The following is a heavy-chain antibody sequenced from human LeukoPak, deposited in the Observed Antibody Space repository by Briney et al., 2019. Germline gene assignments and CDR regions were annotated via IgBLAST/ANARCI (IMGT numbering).Heavy chain of an antibody. Sequence: SETLSLTCTVSGGSISTYYWSWIRQPPGKGLEWIGYIYHSGSTYYNPSLKSRVTISVDRSKNQFSLKLSSVTAADTAVYYCARAGSYAFDIWGQGTMVTVSS. CDR1: GGSISTYY. CDR2: IYHSGST. CDR3: ARAGSYAFDI. V-gene: IGHV4-59*12. J-gene: IGHJ3*02. D-gene: IGHD3-10*01.